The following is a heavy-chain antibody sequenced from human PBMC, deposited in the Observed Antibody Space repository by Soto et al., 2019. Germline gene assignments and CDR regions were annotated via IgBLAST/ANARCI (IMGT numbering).Heavy chain of an antibody. D-gene: IGHD5-12*01. CDR3: TRDVVIGHDFGGAFEI. V-gene: IGHV3-43*01. Sequence: HPGGSLRLSCEASDLSFKDYTMHWVRQSPGRGLEWVALITWDGGFTSYADSMKGRFTISRDNNKNYLYLQMNSLRIDDTALYFCTRDVVIGHDFGGAFEIWGRGTTVTVSS. CDR2: ITWDGGFT. J-gene: IGHJ3*02. CDR1: DLSFKDYT.